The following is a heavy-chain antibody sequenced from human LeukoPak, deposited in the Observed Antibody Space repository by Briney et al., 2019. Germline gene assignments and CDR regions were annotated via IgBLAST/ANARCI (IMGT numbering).Heavy chain of an antibody. V-gene: IGHV4-31*03. Sequence: PSQTLSLTCTVSGGSISSGGYYWSWIRQHPGKGLEWIVYIYYSGSTYYNPSLKSRVTISVDTSKNQFSLKLSSVTAADTAVYYCARDQEIAVAGTDGMDVWGQGTTVTVSS. CDR1: GGSISSGGYY. CDR3: ARDQEIAVAGTDGMDV. J-gene: IGHJ6*02. CDR2: IYYSGST. D-gene: IGHD6-19*01.